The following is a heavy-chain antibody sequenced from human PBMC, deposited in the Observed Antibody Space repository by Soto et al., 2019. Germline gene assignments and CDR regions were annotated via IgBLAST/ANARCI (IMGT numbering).Heavy chain of an antibody. J-gene: IGHJ6*02. D-gene: IGHD3-10*01. Sequence: QVQLQESGPGLVKPSETLSLTCTVSGGSITNYYCSWFRQPPGKGLEWIGYINYDGYSAYNLSLKRRVTLSRDASKTQFSLMMESVTAADTAVYYCARHGFRHLHGLVDVWGPGTTVIVSS. CDR2: INYDGYS. CDR1: GGSITNYY. CDR3: ARHGFRHLHGLVDV. V-gene: IGHV4-59*08.